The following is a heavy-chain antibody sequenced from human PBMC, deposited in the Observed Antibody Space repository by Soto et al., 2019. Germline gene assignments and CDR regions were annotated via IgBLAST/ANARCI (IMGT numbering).Heavy chain of an antibody. CDR3: AREGLYSGYALFALDI. D-gene: IGHD5-12*01. J-gene: IGHJ3*02. CDR2: IYSGGST. V-gene: IGHV3-66*01. CDR1: GFTVSSNY. Sequence: LGGSLRLSCAASGFTVSSNYMSWVRQAPGKGLEWVSVIYSGGSTYYADSVKGRFTISRDNSKNTLYLQMNSLRAEDTAVYYCAREGLYSGYALFALDIWGQGTMVTVSS.